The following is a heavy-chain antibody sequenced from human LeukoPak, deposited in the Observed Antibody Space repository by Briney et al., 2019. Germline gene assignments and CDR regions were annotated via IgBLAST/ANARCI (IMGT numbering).Heavy chain of an antibody. J-gene: IGHJ4*02. D-gene: IGHD4-23*01. CDR1: GGSISSSSYY. V-gene: IGHV4-39*01. Sequence: SETLSLTCTVSGGSISSSSYYWGWIRQPPGKGLEWIGSIYYSGSTYYNPSLESRVTISVDTSKNQFSLKLSSVTAADTAVYYCARLYRGNSFGYWGQGTLVTASS. CDR2: IYYSGST. CDR3: ARLYRGNSFGY.